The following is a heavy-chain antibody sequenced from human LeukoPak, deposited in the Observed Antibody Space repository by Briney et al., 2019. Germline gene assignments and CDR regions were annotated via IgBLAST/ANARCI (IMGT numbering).Heavy chain of an antibody. CDR1: GYTFSGYF. Sequence: GASVKVSCKASGYTFSGYFIHWVRQAPGQGLEWMGWINANSGGTNYVQKFQGRVTMTRDTSINTAYMELTSLRSDDTAIYYCARDGEAGTEDAFDIWGQGTLLTVSS. D-gene: IGHD1-7*01. CDR3: ARDGEAGTEDAFDI. V-gene: IGHV1-2*02. CDR2: INANSGGT. J-gene: IGHJ3*02.